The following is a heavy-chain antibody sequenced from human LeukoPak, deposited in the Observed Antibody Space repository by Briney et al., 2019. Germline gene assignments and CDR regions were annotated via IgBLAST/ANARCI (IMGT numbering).Heavy chain of an antibody. V-gene: IGHV3-11*04. CDR2: ISSSGSTI. CDR3: ARVTYYDYVWGIKLGESDY. J-gene: IGHJ4*02. Sequence: GGSLRLSCAASGFTLSDYYMSWIRQAPGKGLEWVSYISSSGSTICYADSVKGRFTISRDNAKNSLYLQMNSLRAEDTAVYYCARVTYYDYVWGIKLGESDYWGQGTLVTVSS. D-gene: IGHD3-16*01. CDR1: GFTLSDYY.